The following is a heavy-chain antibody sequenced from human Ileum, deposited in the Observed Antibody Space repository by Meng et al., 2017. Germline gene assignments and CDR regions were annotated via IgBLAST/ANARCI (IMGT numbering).Heavy chain of an antibody. J-gene: IGHJ4*02. Sequence: QVQLNHGVAGLFKPSETLSLTCAVFGGSFNDYYWRWVRQSPGKGLEWIGQIHHSGRTNYKSSLERRVTISVDTSKSQFSLKLTSVTTADTAMYYCVRGPARETHDFDYWGQGALVTVSS. CDR1: GGSFNDYY. D-gene: IGHD1-26*01. CDR3: VRGPARETHDFDY. V-gene: IGHV4-34*01. CDR2: IHHSGRT.